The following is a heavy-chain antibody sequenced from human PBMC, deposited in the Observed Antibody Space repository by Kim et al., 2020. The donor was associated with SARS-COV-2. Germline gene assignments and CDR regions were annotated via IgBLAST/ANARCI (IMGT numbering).Heavy chain of an antibody. CDR2: INTGNGDT. Sequence: ASVKVSCKASGYTLSDFAIHWVRQAPGQGLEWMAWINTGNGDTKSSQKFQGRVTITRDTVSSTVYMELSSLTSEDTAVYYCARGSMATYDYWGQGTLISVS. D-gene: IGHD2-8*01. CDR3: ARGSMATYDY. J-gene: IGHJ4*02. CDR1: GYTLSDFA. V-gene: IGHV1-3*04.